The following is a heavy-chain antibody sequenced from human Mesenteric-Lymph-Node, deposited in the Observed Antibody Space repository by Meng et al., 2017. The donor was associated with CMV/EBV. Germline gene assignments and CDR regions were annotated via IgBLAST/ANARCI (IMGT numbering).Heavy chain of an antibody. Sequence: SVKVSCKASGGTFSSYAISWVRQAPGQGLEWMGGITPLFGTANYAQKFQGRVTITTDESTTTAYMELSGLRSEDTAVYYCAREGYCSSTRCYSNAMDVWGQGTTVTVSS. D-gene: IGHD2-2*01. CDR2: ITPLFGTA. J-gene: IGHJ6*02. CDR1: GGTFSSYA. CDR3: AREGYCSSTRCYSNAMDV. V-gene: IGHV1-69*05.